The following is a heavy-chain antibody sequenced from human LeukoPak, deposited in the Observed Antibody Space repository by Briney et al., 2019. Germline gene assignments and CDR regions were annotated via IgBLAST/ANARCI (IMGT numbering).Heavy chain of an antibody. J-gene: IGHJ6*02. Sequence: PSETLSLTCTVSGGSISSGSYYWSWIRQAPGKGLEWIGNIYYSGSIYYNPSLNSRVTISVDTSKNQFSLKLSSVTAADTAIYYCARDVRGCGGDFDDCEYYYNGMDVWGQGTTVTVSS. CDR1: GGSISSGSYY. D-gene: IGHD2-21*02. V-gene: IGHV4-39*07. CDR2: IYYSGSI. CDR3: ARDVRGCGGDFDDCEYYYNGMDV.